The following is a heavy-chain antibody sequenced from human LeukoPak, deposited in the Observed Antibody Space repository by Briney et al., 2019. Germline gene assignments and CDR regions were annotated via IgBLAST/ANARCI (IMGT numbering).Heavy chain of an antibody. V-gene: IGHV4-34*01. CDR3: ASGGGHTAMVYF. CDR2: INHSGST. J-gene: IGHJ4*02. Sequence: SETLSLTCAVYGGSFSGYYWSWIRQPPGKGLEWIGEINHSGSTNYNPSLKSRVTISVDTSKNQFSLKLSSVTAADTAVYYCASGGGHTAMVYFWGQGTLVTVSS. D-gene: IGHD5-18*01. CDR1: GGSFSGYY.